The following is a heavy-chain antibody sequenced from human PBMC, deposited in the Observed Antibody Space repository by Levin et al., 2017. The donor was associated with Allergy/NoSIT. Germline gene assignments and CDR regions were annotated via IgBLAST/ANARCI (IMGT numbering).Heavy chain of an antibody. CDR2: INHSGST. CDR1: CGSFRGYY. J-gene: IGHJ6*02. CDR3: ARERGKYCSGGSCYSSRRQFYYYYGMDV. V-gene: IGHV4-34*01. D-gene: IGHD2-15*01. Sequence: PSPTLSLPCDVYCGSFRGYYWSWIRQPPGKGLEWIGEINHSGSTNYNPSLKSRVTISVDTSKNQFSLKLSSVTAADTAVYYCARERGKYCSGGSCYSSRRQFYYYYGMDVWGQGTTVTVSS.